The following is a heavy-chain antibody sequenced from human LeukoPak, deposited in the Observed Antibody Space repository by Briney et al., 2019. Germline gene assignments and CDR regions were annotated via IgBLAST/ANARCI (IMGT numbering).Heavy chain of an antibody. CDR3: TRPSQDSSSGRFGY. J-gene: IGHJ4*02. Sequence: PGGSLRLSCAASGFTFSGSAMHWVRQASGKGLEWVGRIRSKANNYATTYAASVKGRFTISRDDSKNTAYLEMNSLKTDDTAVYYCTRPSQDSSSGRFGYWGQGTLVTVSS. V-gene: IGHV3-73*01. CDR1: GFTFSGSA. D-gene: IGHD6-25*01. CDR2: IRSKANNYAT.